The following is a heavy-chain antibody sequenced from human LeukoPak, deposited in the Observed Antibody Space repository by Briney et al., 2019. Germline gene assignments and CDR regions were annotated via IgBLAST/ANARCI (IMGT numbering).Heavy chain of an antibody. V-gene: IGHV3-7*01. CDR1: GFTFSSYW. CDR2: IKQDGTEK. CDR3: ARDQTFDI. J-gene: IGHJ3*02. Sequence: GGSLRLSCAASGFTFSSYWMSWVRQAPGKGLEWVANIKQDGTEKYYVDSLKGRFTISRDNAKDSLFLQMNSLRAEDTAVYYCARDQTFDIWGQGTMVTVSS.